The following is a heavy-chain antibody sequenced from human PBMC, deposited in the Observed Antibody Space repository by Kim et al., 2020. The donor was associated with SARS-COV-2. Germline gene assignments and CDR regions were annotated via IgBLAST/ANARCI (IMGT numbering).Heavy chain of an antibody. Sequence: KGRFTISRNNSKNQLNLQMNSLRAEDTAVYYCAKEAGLDYYDSSGYCMDVWGQGTTVTVSS. J-gene: IGHJ6*02. D-gene: IGHD3-22*01. V-gene: IGHV3-30*02. CDR3: AKEAGLDYYDSSGYCMDV.